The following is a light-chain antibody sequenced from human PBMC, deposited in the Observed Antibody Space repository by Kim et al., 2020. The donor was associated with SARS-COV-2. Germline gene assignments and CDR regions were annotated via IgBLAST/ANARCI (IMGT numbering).Light chain of an antibody. CDR3: QQYGSSPLT. CDR1: QSVSSSY. V-gene: IGKV3-20*01. Sequence: CPGEGATLSCRASQSVSSSYLALYQQKPGQAPRRLIYGASSRATGIPYRFSGSGSGTDFTLTISRLESEDFAVYYCQQYGSSPLTFGGGTKVDIK. CDR2: GAS. J-gene: IGKJ4*01.